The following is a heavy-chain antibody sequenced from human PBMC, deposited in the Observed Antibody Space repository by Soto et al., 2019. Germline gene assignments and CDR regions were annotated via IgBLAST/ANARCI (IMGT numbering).Heavy chain of an antibody. D-gene: IGHD3-9*01. V-gene: IGHV5-10-1*01. Sequence: GESLKISCKGSGYSFTSYWISWVRQMPGKGLEWMGRIDPSDSYTNYSPSFQGHVTISADKSISTAYLQWSSLKASDTAMYYCARNFEAQSAYNWFDPWGQGTLVTVSS. CDR1: GYSFTSYW. CDR3: ARNFEAQSAYNWFDP. J-gene: IGHJ5*02. CDR2: IDPSDSYT.